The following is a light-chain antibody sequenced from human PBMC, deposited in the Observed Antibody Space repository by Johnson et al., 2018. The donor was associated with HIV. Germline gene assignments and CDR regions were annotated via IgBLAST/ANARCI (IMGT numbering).Light chain of an antibody. CDR3: GTWGSSLSAGGGYV. J-gene: IGLJ1*01. Sequence: QSVLTQPPSVSAAPGQKVTISCSGSSSNIGTNFVSWYQQFPGAAPKLLIYDNNKRPSGIPDRFSGSKSGTSATLGITGLQTGDEADYYCGTWGSSLSAGGGYVFGTGTKVTVL. CDR1: SSNIGTNF. CDR2: DNN. V-gene: IGLV1-51*01.